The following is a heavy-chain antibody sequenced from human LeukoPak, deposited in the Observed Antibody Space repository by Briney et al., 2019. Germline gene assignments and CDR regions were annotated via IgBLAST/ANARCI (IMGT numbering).Heavy chain of an antibody. CDR1: GGSFSGYY. CDR3: ARAPYSSSWFWVDAFDI. J-gene: IGHJ3*02. V-gene: IGHV4-59*01. CDR2: IYYSGST. Sequence: SETLSLTCAVYGGSFSGYYWSWIRQPPGKGLEWIGYIYYSGSTNYNPSLKSRVTISVDTSKNQFSLKLSSVTAADTAVYYCARAPYSSSWFWVDAFDIWGQGTMVTVSS. D-gene: IGHD6-13*01.